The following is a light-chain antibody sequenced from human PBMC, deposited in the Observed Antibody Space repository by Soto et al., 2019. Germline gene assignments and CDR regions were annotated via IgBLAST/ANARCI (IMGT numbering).Light chain of an antibody. J-gene: IGLJ1*01. CDR2: DVS. CDR1: NRDVGGYNY. CDR3: SSYTSSSTPYV. Sequence: VLNHPAPGFRAPGATLTISRPRKNRDVGGYNYVSWYQQHPGKAPKLMIYDVSNRPSGVSNRFSGSKSGNTASLTISGLQAEDEADYYCSSYTSSSTPYVFGTGTKVTVL. V-gene: IGLV2-14*01.